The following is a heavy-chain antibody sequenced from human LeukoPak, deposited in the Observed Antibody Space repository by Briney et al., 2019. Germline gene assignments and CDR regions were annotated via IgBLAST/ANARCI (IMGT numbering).Heavy chain of an antibody. D-gene: IGHD2-2*01. V-gene: IGHV1-18*01. J-gene: IGHJ4*02. Sequence: ASVKVSCKASGYTFTSYGINWVRQAPGQGLEWMGWISGYNGNTNYAQKFQGRVSMTTDTSTSTAYMELRSLRSDDTAVYYCARSDCSSTICYQDYWGQGTLVTVSS. CDR3: ARSDCSSTICYQDY. CDR2: ISGYNGNT. CDR1: GYTFTSYG.